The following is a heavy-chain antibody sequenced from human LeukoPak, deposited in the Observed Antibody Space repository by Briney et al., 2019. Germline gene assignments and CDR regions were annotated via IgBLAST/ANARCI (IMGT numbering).Heavy chain of an antibody. V-gene: IGHV1-46*01. CDR3: ARDVTGTTNSYYYMDV. D-gene: IGHD1-7*01. CDR1: GYTFTSYY. Sequence: VASVKVSCRASGYTFTSYYMHWVRQAPGQGLEWMGIINPSGGSTNYAQKFQGRVTMTRDTSTSTVYMELSSLRSEDTAVYYCARDVTGTTNSYYYMDVWGKGTTVTVSS. J-gene: IGHJ6*03. CDR2: INPSGGST.